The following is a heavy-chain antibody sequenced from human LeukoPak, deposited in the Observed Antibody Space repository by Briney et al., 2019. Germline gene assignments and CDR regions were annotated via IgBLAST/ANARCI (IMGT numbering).Heavy chain of an antibody. CDR2: IYYSGST. CDR3: ARHAVPGWAAAGTGYYYGMDV. D-gene: IGHD6-13*01. CDR1: GGSISSSSYS. V-gene: IGHV4-39*01. J-gene: IGHJ6*02. Sequence: PSETLSLTCTVSGGSISSSSYSWGWIREPPGKGLEWIGSIYYSGSTYYNPSLKSRVTISVDTPKNQFSLKLSSVTAADTAVYYCARHAVPGWAAAGTGYYYGMDVWGQGTTVTVSS.